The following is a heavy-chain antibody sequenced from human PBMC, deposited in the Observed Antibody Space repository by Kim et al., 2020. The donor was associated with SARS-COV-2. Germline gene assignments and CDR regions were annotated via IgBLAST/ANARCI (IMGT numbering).Heavy chain of an antibody. CDR2: ISSSSSYI. V-gene: IGHV3-21*01. Sequence: GGSLRLSCAASGFTFSSYSMNWVRQAPGKGLEWVSSISSSSSYIYYADSVKGRFTISRDNAKNSLYLQMNSLRAEDTAVYYCARKVTMVRDWYFDLWGRGTLVTVSS. CDR3: ARKVTMVRDWYFDL. CDR1: GFTFSSYS. D-gene: IGHD3-10*01. J-gene: IGHJ2*01.